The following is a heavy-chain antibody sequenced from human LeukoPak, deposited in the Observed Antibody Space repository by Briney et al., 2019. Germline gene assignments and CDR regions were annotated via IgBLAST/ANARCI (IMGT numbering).Heavy chain of an antibody. J-gene: IGHJ4*02. CDR2: ISVSGNT. D-gene: IGHD2-15*01. CDR1: GFTLSSYA. CDR3: AKAPVTTCSGAYCYPFDY. Sequence: GGSLRLSCAASGFTLSSYAMSWVRQGPGKGLEWVSAISVSGNTYHADSVKGRFTISRDSPKNTLYLQMNSLRAGDAAVYYCAKAPVTTCSGAYCYPFDYWSQGTLVTVSS. V-gene: IGHV3-23*01.